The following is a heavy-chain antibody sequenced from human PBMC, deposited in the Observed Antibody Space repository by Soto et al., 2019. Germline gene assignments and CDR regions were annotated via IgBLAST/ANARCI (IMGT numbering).Heavy chain of an antibody. CDR2: ISYDGSNK. CDR3: ARDRRAVAGRELYYFDY. V-gene: IGHV3-30-3*01. D-gene: IGHD6-19*01. CDR1: GFTFSSYA. Sequence: GGSLRLSCAASGFTFSSYAMHWVRQAPGKGLEWVAVISYDGSNKYYADSVKGRFTISRDKSKNTLYLQMNSLRAEDTAVYYCARDRRAVAGRELYYFDYWGQGTLVTVSS. J-gene: IGHJ4*02.